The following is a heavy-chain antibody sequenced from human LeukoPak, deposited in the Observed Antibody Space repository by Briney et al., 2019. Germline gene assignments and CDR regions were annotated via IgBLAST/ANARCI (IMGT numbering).Heavy chain of an antibody. CDR1: GGSFSGYY. CDR3: ARGLRDGYTLFYFDY. V-gene: IGHV4-34*01. J-gene: IGHJ4*02. D-gene: IGHD5-24*01. Sequence: SETLSLTCAVYGGSFSGYYWSWIRQPPGKGLEWIGEINHSGSTNYNPSLKSRVTISVDTSKNQFSLKLSPVTAADTAVYFCARGLRDGYTLFYFDYWGQGTLVTVSS. CDR2: INHSGST.